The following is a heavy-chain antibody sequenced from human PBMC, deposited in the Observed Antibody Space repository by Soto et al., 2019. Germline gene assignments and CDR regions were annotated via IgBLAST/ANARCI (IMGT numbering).Heavy chain of an antibody. CDR2: VYTSGST. CDR3: ARDIAAAGMGAYYLDY. D-gene: IGHD6-13*01. J-gene: IGHJ4*02. Sequence: QVQLQESGPGLVKPSETLSLTCTVSGGSISGYYWSWIRQPAGKGLEWSGRVYTSGSTNYNPSLKSRVTMSVDTAKNQFSLKLSSVTAADTAVYYCARDIAAAGMGAYYLDYWGQGTLVTVSS. CDR1: GGSISGYY. V-gene: IGHV4-4*07.